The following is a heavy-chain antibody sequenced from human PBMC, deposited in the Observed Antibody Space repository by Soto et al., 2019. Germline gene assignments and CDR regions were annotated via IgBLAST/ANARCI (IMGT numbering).Heavy chain of an antibody. J-gene: IGHJ4*02. V-gene: IGHV3-30*14. CDR3: ARDSAGTGTRWIDY. D-gene: IGHD1-1*01. Sequence: QVQLVESGGGVVQPGRSLRLSCAASGFTFSSYAMHWVRQAPGKGLEWVAVISYDGSNKYYADSVKGRFTISRDNSKNTLYRQMNSLRAEDTAVYYCARDSAGTGTRWIDYWGQGTLVTVSS. CDR1: GFTFSSYA. CDR2: ISYDGSNK.